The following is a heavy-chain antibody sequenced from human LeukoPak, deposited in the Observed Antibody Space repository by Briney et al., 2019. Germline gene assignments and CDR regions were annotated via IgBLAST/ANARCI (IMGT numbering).Heavy chain of an antibody. D-gene: IGHD2-8*01. J-gene: IGHJ5*02. CDR2: ISGYNRYT. Sequence: GASVKVSCKASGYTFISYGVTWVRQAPGQGLEWMGWISGYNRYTNYAQNFQDRVTMTTDTSTNTAYMELRSLRSDDTAVYYCARLGYCTNGVCYQKHNWLDPWGQGTLVTVSP. CDR1: GYTFISYG. CDR3: ARLGYCTNGVCYQKHNWLDP. V-gene: IGHV1-18*01.